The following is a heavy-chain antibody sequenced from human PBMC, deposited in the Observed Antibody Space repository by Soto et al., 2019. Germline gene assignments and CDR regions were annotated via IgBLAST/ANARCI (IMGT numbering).Heavy chain of an antibody. Sequence: GGSLRLSCAASGFTFDDYAMHWVRQAPGKGLEWVSGISWNSGSIGYADSVKGRFTISRDNAKNSLYLQMNSLRAEDTALYYCAKGGRFGELLTLLIDYWGQGTLVTVSS. D-gene: IGHD3-10*01. CDR2: ISWNSGSI. V-gene: IGHV3-9*01. CDR1: GFTFDDYA. J-gene: IGHJ4*02. CDR3: AKGGRFGELLTLLIDY.